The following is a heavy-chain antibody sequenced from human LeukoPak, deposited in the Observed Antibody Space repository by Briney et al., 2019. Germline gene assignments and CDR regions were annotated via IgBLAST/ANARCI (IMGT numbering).Heavy chain of an antibody. CDR2: MYFSGTT. CDR3: ARDSLTDDYGDYYGMDV. CDR1: GVPISSRSYY. J-gene: IGHJ6*02. Sequence: SETLSLTCSVSGVPISSRSYYWGWIRQPPGKGLEWIGSMYFSGTTYYNPSLKSRVTISVDTSKSQFSLKLSSVTAADTAVYCCARDSLTDDYGDYYGMDVWAQGTTVTVSS. V-gene: IGHV4-39*07. D-gene: IGHD4-17*01.